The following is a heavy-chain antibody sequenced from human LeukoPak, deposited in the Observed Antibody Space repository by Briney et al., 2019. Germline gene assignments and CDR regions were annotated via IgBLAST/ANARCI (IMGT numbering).Heavy chain of an antibody. CDR1: GGSISSYY. D-gene: IGHD6-19*01. CDR2: IYYSGST. J-gene: IGHJ5*02. V-gene: IGHV4-59*01. CDR3: ARVGFGSGWYNWFDP. Sequence: SETLSLTCTVSGGSISSYYWSWIRQPPGKGLEWIGYIYYSGSTNYNPSLKSRVTISVDTSKNQFSLKLSSVTAADTAVYYCARVGFGSGWYNWFDPWGQGTLVTASS.